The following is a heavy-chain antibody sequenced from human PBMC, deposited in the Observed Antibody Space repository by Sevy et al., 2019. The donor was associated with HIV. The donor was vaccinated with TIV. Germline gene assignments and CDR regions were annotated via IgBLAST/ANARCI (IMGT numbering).Heavy chain of an antibody. CDR2: LSFGCGKI. D-gene: IGHD2-8*01. J-gene: IGHJ4*02. Sequence: GSLRLSCAASGFAFYDYSMSWIRQAPGKGLEWVATLSFGCGKINYADSVKGRFTITRDNSKNSFYLQMDNLRVEDTALYYCAREGCTRPHDYWGQGTRVTVSS. CDR1: GFAFYDYS. V-gene: IGHV3-23*01. CDR3: AREGCTRPHDY.